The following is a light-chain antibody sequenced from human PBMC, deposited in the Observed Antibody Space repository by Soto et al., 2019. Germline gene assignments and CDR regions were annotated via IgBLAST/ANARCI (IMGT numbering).Light chain of an antibody. CDR2: YDD. V-gene: IGLV1-36*01. CDR3: AAWDESLNGVV. CDR1: SSNIGNNA. Sequence: QSVLTQPPSVSDAPRQRVTISCAGSSSNIGNNAVNWYQQLPGKAPKLLIYYDDLLPSGVSDRFSGSTSGTSASLPISGLHSEDEDDYYCAAWDESLNGVVFGGGTKLTVL. J-gene: IGLJ2*01.